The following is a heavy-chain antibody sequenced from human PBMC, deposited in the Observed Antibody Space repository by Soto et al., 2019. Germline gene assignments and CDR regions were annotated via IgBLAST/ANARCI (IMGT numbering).Heavy chain of an antibody. D-gene: IGHD1-1*01. Sequence: GGSLRLSCAASGLTFVSYAMSWVRQAPGKGLEWVAVISYDGNNKYYADSVKGRFTISRDNSKNTLYLQMNSLRAEDTAVYYCAKGGRGTYYYYYGVDVWGQGTTVTVSS. CDR1: GLTFVSYA. CDR2: ISYDGNNK. CDR3: AKGGRGTYYYYYGVDV. J-gene: IGHJ6*02. V-gene: IGHV3-30*18.